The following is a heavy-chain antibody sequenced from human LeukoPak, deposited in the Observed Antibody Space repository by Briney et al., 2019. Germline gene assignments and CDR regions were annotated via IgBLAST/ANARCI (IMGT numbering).Heavy chain of an antibody. J-gene: IGHJ4*02. CDR3: ARETKYYGSGSYYKRGTYYFDY. CDR2: ISSSSSYI. V-gene: IGHV3-21*01. Sequence: GGSLRLSCAASGFTFSDHYMDWVRQAPGKGLEWVSSISSSSSYIYYADSVKGRFTLSRDNAKNSLYLQMNSLRAEDTAVYYCARETKYYGSGSYYKRGTYYFDYWGQGTLVTVSS. CDR1: GFTFSDHY. D-gene: IGHD3-10*01.